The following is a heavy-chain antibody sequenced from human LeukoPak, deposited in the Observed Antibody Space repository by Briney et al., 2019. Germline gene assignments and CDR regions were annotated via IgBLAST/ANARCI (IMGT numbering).Heavy chain of an antibody. V-gene: IGHV1-18*01. J-gene: IGHJ4*02. D-gene: IGHD3-22*01. CDR1: GYTFTSYV. CDR2: INAYNGNT. Sequence: ASVTVSCKASGYTFTSYVISWVRQAPGQGLAWMGWINAYNGNTNYAQNLQGRVTMTTDTSSSTTYMELRSLRSDDTAVYYCARDRVSYSDSSGYYRWGQGTLVTVSS. CDR3: ARDRVSYSDSSGYYR.